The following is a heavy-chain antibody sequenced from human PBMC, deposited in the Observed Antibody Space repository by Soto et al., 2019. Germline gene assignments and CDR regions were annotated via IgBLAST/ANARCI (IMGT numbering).Heavy chain of an antibody. D-gene: IGHD3-22*01. CDR3: ASVGSDYDNSGYYLP. V-gene: IGHV4-4*02. CDR2: IYHSGST. Sequence: SETLSLTCIVSGGSVSSSNWWSVVRQPPGKGLEWIGEIYHSGSTTYNPSLKSRATISVDKSENQFSLRLKSVTAADTAVYYCASVGSDYDNSGYYLPWGPGTLVTVSS. J-gene: IGHJ5*02. CDR1: GGSVSSSNW.